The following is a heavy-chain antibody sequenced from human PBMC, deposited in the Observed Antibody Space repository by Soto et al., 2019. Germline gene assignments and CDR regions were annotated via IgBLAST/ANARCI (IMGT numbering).Heavy chain of an antibody. CDR1: GFTFSSYA. J-gene: IGHJ6*03. V-gene: IGHV3-23*01. CDR2: ISGSGGST. CDR3: AKDVGYCSGGSCYPIYWYYMDV. D-gene: IGHD2-15*01. Sequence: GGSLRLSCAASGFTFSSYAMSWVRQAPGKGLEWVSGISGSGGSTYYADSVKGRFTISRDNSKNMPYLQMNTLRAEDTAVYYCAKDVGYCSGGSCYPIYWYYMDVWGKGTTVTVSS.